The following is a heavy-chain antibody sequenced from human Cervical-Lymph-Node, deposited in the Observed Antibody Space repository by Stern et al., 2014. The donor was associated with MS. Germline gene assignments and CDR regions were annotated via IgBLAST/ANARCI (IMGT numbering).Heavy chain of an antibody. CDR1: GFNFSRYG. J-gene: IGHJ3*02. D-gene: IGHD2-21*02. CDR2: ISYDGSNK. Sequence: MQLVESGGGVVQPGRSLRLSCAASGFNFSRYGINWVRQAPGKGLEWVAVISYDGSNKYYADSVKGRFTISRYNTKNTLYLQVNSLRREDTAVYYCAKDGAFADSHSALDIWGQGTMATVSS. CDR3: AKDGAFADSHSALDI. V-gene: IGHV3-30*18.